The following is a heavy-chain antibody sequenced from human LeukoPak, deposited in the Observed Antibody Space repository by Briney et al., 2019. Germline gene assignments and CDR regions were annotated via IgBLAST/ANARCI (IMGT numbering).Heavy chain of an antibody. CDR3: ANTVITDY. V-gene: IGHV3-43*02. D-gene: IGHD3-16*02. CDR2: ISGAGGGT. Sequence: GGTLRLSCAASGFTFADYAMPRVRQAPGHRLECFSLISGAGGGTYYADSVKGLFTISRDNSKNSLYLQMNSLRTEDTALYYCANTVITDYWGQGTLVTVSS. J-gene: IGHJ4*02. CDR1: GFTFADYA.